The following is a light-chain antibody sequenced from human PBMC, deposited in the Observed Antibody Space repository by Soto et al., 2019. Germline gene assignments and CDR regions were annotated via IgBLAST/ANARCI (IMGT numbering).Light chain of an antibody. Sequence: EIVMTQSPATLSVSPGESATLSCRASQNIRSHLAWYQLRPGQAPRLLIYASSTRATGIPARFSGSGSGTEFTLTISSLQSEDVALYFCQQYNVWPGWTFGQGTKV. CDR1: QNIRSH. CDR3: QQYNVWPGWT. V-gene: IGKV3-15*01. CDR2: ASS. J-gene: IGKJ1*01.